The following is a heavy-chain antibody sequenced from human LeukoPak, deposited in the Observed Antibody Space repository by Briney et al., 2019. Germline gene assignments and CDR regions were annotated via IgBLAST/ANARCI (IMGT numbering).Heavy chain of an antibody. CDR1: GGSISSGSYD. CDR3: TTGGGFDAFDI. CDR2: IYTSGST. D-gene: IGHD3-16*01. V-gene: IGHV4-61*02. J-gene: IGHJ3*02. Sequence: SQTLSLTCTVSGGSISSGSYDWSWIRQPAGKGLEWIGRIYTSGSTNYNPSLKSRVTISVDTSKNQFSLKLSSVTAADTAVYYCTTGGGFDAFDIWGQGTMVTVSS.